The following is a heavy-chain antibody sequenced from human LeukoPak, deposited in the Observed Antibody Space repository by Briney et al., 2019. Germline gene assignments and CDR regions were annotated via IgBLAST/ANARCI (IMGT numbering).Heavy chain of an antibody. J-gene: IGHJ4*02. CDR1: GGSFSGYY. D-gene: IGHD5-18*01. V-gene: IGHV4-34*01. CDR2: INHSGST. Sequence: SETLSLTRAVYGGSFSGYYWSWIRQPPGKGLEWIGEINHSGSTNYNPSLKSRVTISVDTSKNQFSLKLSSVTAADMAVYYCARGIQLGYFDYWGQGTLVTVSS. CDR3: ARGIQLGYFDY.